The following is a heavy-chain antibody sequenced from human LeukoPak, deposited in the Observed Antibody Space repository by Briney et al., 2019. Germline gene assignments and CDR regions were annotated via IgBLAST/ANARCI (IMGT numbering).Heavy chain of an antibody. CDR1: GGSISSGGYY. V-gene: IGHV4-31*03. Sequence: PSQTLSLTCTVSGGSISSGGYYWSWIRQHPGKGLEWIGYIYYSGSTYYNPSLKSRVTISVDTSKNQFSLKLSSVTAADTAVYHCARVAAAGARNFDLWGRGTLVTVSS. J-gene: IGHJ2*01. D-gene: IGHD6-25*01. CDR3: ARVAAAGARNFDL. CDR2: IYYSGST.